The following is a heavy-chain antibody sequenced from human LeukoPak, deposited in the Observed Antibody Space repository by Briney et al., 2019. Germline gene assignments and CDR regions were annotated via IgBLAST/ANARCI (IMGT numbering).Heavy chain of an antibody. CDR1: GGSMSNSGYY. Sequence: SETLSLTCTVSGGSMSNSGYYWSWFHQHPGKGLEWIGYIHYSGSTCYSPSLKSRLTISIDTSKNHFSLRLSSVTAADTAVYYCARGPSGKGPYYFDYWGQGTLVTVSS. D-gene: IGHD4-23*01. J-gene: IGHJ4*02. V-gene: IGHV4-31*03. CDR3: ARGPSGKGPYYFDY. CDR2: IHYSGST.